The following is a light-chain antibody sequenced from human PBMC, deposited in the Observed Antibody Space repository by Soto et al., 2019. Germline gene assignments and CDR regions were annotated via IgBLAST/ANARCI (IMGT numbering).Light chain of an antibody. J-gene: IGKJ1*01. CDR1: QSLLHTDGNTY. Sequence: DVVITQSPLSLPVNPGEPASISFKSSQSLLHTDGNTYLSWFQQRPGQSPRRLIYKVSDWDSGVPDRFSGSGSGTHFTLKISRVEAEDVGVYYCLQATHWPWTFGKGTKVDIK. V-gene: IGKV2-30*02. CDR3: LQATHWPWT. CDR2: KVS.